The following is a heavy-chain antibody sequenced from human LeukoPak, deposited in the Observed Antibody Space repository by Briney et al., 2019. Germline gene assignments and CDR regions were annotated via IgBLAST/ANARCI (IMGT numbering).Heavy chain of an antibody. V-gene: IGHV4-59*01. Sequence: SETLSLTCTVSGGSISNYYWSWIRQPPGKGLEWIGYVYYSGSTNYSPSLKSRVTISVDTSKNQFSLRLSSVTAADTAVYYCTRERRDGYKVYFDYWGQGTLVTVSS. CDR1: GGSISNYY. CDR2: VYYSGST. CDR3: TRERRDGYKVYFDY. D-gene: IGHD5-24*01. J-gene: IGHJ4*02.